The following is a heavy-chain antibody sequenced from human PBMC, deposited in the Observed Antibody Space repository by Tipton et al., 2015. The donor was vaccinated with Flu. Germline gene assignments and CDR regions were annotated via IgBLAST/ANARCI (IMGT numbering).Heavy chain of an antibody. V-gene: IGHV1-69*01. CDR1: GGTFSSYA. CDR2: IIPIFGTA. Sequence: QSGPEVKKPGSSVKVSCKASGGTFSSYAISWVRQAPGQGLEWMGGIIPIFGTANYAQKFQGRVTITADESTSTAYMELSSLRSEDTAVYYCARDRLWDVEMATITTFDIWGQGTMVTVSS. D-gene: IGHD5-24*01. J-gene: IGHJ3*02. CDR3: ARDRLWDVEMATITTFDI.